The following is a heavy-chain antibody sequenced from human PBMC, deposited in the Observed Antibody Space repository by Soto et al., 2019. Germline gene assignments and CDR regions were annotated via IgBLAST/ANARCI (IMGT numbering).Heavy chain of an antibody. D-gene: IGHD3-22*01. J-gene: IGHJ5*02. CDR3: ARRYYFDTTGPSGGNWFDP. Sequence: PGESLKISCKGSGYSFTSYWIGWVRPMPGKGLEWMGIIYPGDSDTRYSPSFQGQVTISVDKSISTAYLQWRSLKASDTAIYYCARRYYFDTTGPSGGNWFDPWGQGTLVTVSS. CDR2: IYPGDSDT. CDR1: GYSFTSYW. V-gene: IGHV5-51*01.